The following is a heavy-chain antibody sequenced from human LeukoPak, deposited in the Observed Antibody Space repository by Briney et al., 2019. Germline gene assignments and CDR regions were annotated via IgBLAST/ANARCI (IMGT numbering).Heavy chain of an antibody. CDR2: ISYDGSNK. V-gene: IGHV3-30-3*01. CDR1: GFTFSSYA. Sequence: GGSLRLSCAASGFTFSSYAMHWVRQAPGKGLERVAIISYDGSNKYYADSVKGRFTISRDNSKNTLYLQMNSLRAEDTAVYYCARDLGFGELPIGVDYWGQGTLVSVSS. J-gene: IGHJ4*02. D-gene: IGHD3-10*01. CDR3: ARDLGFGELPIGVDY.